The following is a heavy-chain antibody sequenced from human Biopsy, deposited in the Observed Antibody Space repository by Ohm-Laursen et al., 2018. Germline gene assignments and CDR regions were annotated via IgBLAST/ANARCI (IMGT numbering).Heavy chain of an antibody. Sequence: GTLSLTYTVSGDSISSYYWSWIRQPPGQGLEWIGYVYYTGSTDYNPSLQSRVTISVDTSKNHFSLRLRSVTPADTAIYYCARDRGYYSDRTVPGYFDLWGRGTLVTVSS. V-gene: IGHV4-59*01. CDR2: VYYTGST. CDR3: ARDRGYYSDRTVPGYFDL. D-gene: IGHD3-22*01. CDR1: GDSISSYY. J-gene: IGHJ2*01.